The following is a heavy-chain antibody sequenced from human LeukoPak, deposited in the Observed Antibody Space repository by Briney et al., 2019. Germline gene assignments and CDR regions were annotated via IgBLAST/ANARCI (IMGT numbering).Heavy chain of an antibody. J-gene: IGHJ4*02. V-gene: IGHV3-21*01. CDR2: ICSSRYI. CDR1: GVTFSSYS. CDR3: ARDHYDSSGYSFDF. Sequence: GGSLRLSCAASGVTFSSYSMNWVRQAPGKGLEWVSSICSSRYIYYADSVKVRFTISRDNAKNSLYLQVTSLRAEDTGVYYCARDHYDSSGYSFDFWGQGTLVTVSS. D-gene: IGHD3-22*01.